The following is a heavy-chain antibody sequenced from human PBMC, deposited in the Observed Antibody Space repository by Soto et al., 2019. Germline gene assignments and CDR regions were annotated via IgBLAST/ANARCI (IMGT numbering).Heavy chain of an antibody. J-gene: IGHJ5*02. CDR3: ARVGGSGSPFDP. D-gene: IGHD3-10*01. Sequence: QVQLVQSGAEVKKPGSSVKVSCKASGGTFSSYTISWVRQAPGQGLEWMGRIIPILGIANYAQKFQGRVTITADKSTSTAYMELSSLRSEDTAVYYCARVGGSGSPFDPWGQGTLVTFSS. CDR2: IIPILGIA. V-gene: IGHV1-69*02. CDR1: GGTFSSYT.